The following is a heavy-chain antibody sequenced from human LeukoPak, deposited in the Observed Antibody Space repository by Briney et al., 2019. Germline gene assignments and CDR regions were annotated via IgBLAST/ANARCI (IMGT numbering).Heavy chain of an antibody. CDR2: IYHSGST. CDR3: ARRGDGYMLS. D-gene: IGHD5-24*01. Sequence: KPSETLSLTCAVSGYSISSGYYWGWIRQPPGKGLEWIGSIYHSGSTYYNPSLKSRVTISVDTSKNQFSLKLSSVTAADTAVYYCARRGDGYMLSWGQGTLVTVSS. V-gene: IGHV4-38-2*01. J-gene: IGHJ5*02. CDR1: GYSISSGYY.